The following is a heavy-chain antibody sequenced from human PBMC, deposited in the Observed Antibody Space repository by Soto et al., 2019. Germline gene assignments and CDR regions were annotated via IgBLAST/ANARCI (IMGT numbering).Heavy chain of an antibody. J-gene: IGHJ4*02. CDR1: GFSITDDDYY. D-gene: IGHD6-19*01. Sequence: QVQLRESGPGLVKPSETLSLGCAVSGFSITDDDYYWGWIRQPPGRGPQWIGSINHAATTYYHPSLQSRVSISVDTSKNQFSLKLTSVTAADTAVYYCGRDRPSGYFDYWGQGALITVSS. V-gene: IGHV4-38-2*02. CDR2: INHAATT. CDR3: GRDRPSGYFDY.